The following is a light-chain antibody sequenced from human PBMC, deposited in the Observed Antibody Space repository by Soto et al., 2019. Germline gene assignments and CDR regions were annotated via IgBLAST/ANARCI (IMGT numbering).Light chain of an antibody. CDR2: TAS. CDR1: QNIDIY. V-gene: IGKV1-39*01. CDR3: QQSYSAPFT. Sequence: DIQMTQSPSSLSASVGDRVTITCRASQNIDIYLNWYQQKPGKASKLLIYTASSLPSGVPSTSSGSGSGTDFTLTISSLQPEDFATYYFQQSYSAPFTFGPGTKVDIK. J-gene: IGKJ3*01.